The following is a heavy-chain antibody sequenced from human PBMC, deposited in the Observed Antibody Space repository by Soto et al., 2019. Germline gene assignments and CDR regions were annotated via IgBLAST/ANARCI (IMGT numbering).Heavy chain of an antibody. CDR3: AKGGSDRVVDYFDY. D-gene: IGHD2-15*01. CDR2: ISYVGSNK. V-gene: IGHV3-30*18. CDR1: GFTLSSYG. Sequence: QVQLVESGGGVVQPGRSLRLSCAASGFTLSSYGMVWVRQAPGKGLEWVALISYVGSNKYYADSVKGRFTISRDNSKNTLYLEMNSLRAEDTGVYYSAKGGSDRVVDYFDYWGQGTLVTVSS. J-gene: IGHJ4*02.